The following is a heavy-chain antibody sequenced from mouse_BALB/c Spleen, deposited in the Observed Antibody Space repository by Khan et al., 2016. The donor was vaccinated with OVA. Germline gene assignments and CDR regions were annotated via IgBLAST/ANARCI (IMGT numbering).Heavy chain of an antibody. Sequence: LVESGGGLVKPGGSLKLSCAASGFTFSNYAMSWVRQSPEKRLEWVASISSGDSTYYPDSVKGRFTIFRDNARNILYLQMSSLRSEDTAMYYCARDYWFAYWGQGTLVTVSA. J-gene: IGHJ3*01. CDR3: ARDYWFAY. CDR2: ISSGDST. CDR1: GFTFSNYA. V-gene: IGHV5-6-5*01.